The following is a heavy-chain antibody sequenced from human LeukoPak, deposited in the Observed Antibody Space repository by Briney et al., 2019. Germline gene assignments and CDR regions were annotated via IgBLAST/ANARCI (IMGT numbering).Heavy chain of an antibody. J-gene: IGHJ4*02. CDR1: GDSVSSNNGA. D-gene: IGHD6-19*01. CDR3: ARDLGNSGWYTFDY. Sequence: SQTLSLTCAISGDSVSSNNGAWNWIRQSPSRGLEWLGRTYYRSKWYNDYAESMKGRITINSDTSKNQFSLQLNPVTPEDTAVYYCARDLGNSGWYTFDYWGQGTLVTVSS. V-gene: IGHV6-1*01. CDR2: TYYRSKWYN.